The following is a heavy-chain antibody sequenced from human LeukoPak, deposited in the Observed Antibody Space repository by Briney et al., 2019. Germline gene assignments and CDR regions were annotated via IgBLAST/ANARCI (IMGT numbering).Heavy chain of an antibody. D-gene: IGHD3-22*01. CDR1: GFTFSSYA. Sequence: GGSLRLSCAASGFTFSSYAMSWVRQAPGKGLEWVSGISGSGGSTYYADSVKGRFTISRDNSKNTLYLQMTCLRAEDTAVYYCAKDQVWIVVGSFDYWGQGTLVAVSS. V-gene: IGHV3-23*01. J-gene: IGHJ4*02. CDR3: AKDQVWIVVGSFDY. CDR2: ISGSGGST.